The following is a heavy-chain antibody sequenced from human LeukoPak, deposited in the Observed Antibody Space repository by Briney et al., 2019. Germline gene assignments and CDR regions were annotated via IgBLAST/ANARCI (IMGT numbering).Heavy chain of an antibody. Sequence: PSQTLSLTCSVSGGSINSDTYYWSWIRQPAGKGLEWIGRIFSSGSTNYNPSLKSRVTMSVDTSKNQFSLKLSSVTAADTAVYYCARRAYGGKAAFGMWGQGTMVTVSS. V-gene: IGHV4-61*02. CDR1: GGSINSDTYY. CDR3: ARRAYGGKAAFGM. CDR2: IFSSGST. D-gene: IGHD4-23*01. J-gene: IGHJ3*02.